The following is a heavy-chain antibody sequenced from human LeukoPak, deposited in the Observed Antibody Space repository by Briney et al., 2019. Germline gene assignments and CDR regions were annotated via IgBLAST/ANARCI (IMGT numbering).Heavy chain of an antibody. D-gene: IGHD3-16*02. V-gene: IGHV7-4-1*02. Sequence: ASVKVSCKASGYSFTNYAMNWVRQAPGQGLEWMGWIHPSTGNPTYAQGFTGRFVFSLDTSVSTTYLQISSLKAEDTAVYFCARAFQSLGGLSLPDYWGQGALLTVSS. CDR2: IHPSTGNP. CDR3: ARAFQSLGGLSLPDY. J-gene: IGHJ4*02. CDR1: GYSFTNYA.